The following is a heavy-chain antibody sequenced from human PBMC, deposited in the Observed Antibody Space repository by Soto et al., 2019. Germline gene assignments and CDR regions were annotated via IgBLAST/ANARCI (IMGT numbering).Heavy chain of an antibody. J-gene: IGHJ5*02. CDR3: ARGVATIGP. Sequence: SETLSLTCTVSGDSISSYYWSWIRQPPGKGLEWIGYIYYSGSTNYNPSLKSRVTISVDTPKYQFSLKLTSVTAADTAVYYCARGVATIGPWGEVTLVTVFS. CDR2: IYYSGST. D-gene: IGHD5-12*01. V-gene: IGHV4-59*01. CDR1: GDSISSYY.